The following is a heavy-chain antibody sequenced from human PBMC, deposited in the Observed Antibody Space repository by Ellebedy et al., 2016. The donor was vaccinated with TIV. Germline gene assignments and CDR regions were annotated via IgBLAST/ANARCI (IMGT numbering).Heavy chain of an antibody. CDR1: GGSFSNFC. Sequence: MPSETLSLTCTLFGGSFSNFCWSWIRQPPGKGLEWIGEIDHSGNTNYNPSHRSRVTLSLDTSKNHFYLKVNSVTAADTAVYYCARAHGRALTGYYKRYYGMDVWGQGTRVTVSS. D-gene: IGHD3-9*01. J-gene: IGHJ6*02. V-gene: IGHV4-34*01. CDR2: IDHSGNT. CDR3: ARAHGRALTGYYKRYYGMDV.